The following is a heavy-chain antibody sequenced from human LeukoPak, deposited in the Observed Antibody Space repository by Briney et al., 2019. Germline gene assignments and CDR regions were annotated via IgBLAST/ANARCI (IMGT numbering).Heavy chain of an antibody. CDR2: IYYSGST. Sequence: EASETLSLTCTVSGGSISSSSYYWGWLRQPPGKGLEWIGSIYYSGSTYYNPSLKSRVTISVDTSKNQFSLKLSSVTAADTAVYYCARSSIAARRGFDYWGQGTLVTVSS. V-gene: IGHV4-39*01. CDR1: GGSISSSSYY. D-gene: IGHD6-6*01. J-gene: IGHJ4*02. CDR3: ARSSIAARRGFDY.